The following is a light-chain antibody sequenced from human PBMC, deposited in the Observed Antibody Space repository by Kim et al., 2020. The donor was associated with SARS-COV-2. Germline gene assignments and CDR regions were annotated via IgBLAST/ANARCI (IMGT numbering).Light chain of an antibody. Sequence: ATVKLTCTPTSGHGTTAHSHNQHQHKPGPGHLTMLYSAGNKHTGDGIPDRFSRSGSGTARSLTIASLQSEDEADYYCQAWDSGIGVFAGGTQLTVL. J-gene: IGLJ2*01. CDR1: SGHGTTA. V-gene: IGLV4-69*01. CDR2: LYSAGNK. CDR3: QAWDSGIGV.